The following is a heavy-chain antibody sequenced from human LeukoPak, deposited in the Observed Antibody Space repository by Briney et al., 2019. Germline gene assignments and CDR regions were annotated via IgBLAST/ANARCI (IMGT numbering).Heavy chain of an antibody. D-gene: IGHD3-9*01. CDR3: ARLATAGYLNY. V-gene: IGHV4-59*08. J-gene: IGHJ4*02. CDR1: GGSISSYY. CDR2: ISYSGSP. Sequence: SETLSLTCTVSGGSISSYYWSWIRQPPGRGPEWIGYISYSGSPKYNPSLQSRDTISLDTSKNQSSLKLSSVTAADTAVYHCARLATAGYLNYWGQGTLVTVSS.